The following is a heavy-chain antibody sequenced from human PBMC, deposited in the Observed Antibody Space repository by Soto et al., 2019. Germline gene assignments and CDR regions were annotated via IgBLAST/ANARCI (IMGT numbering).Heavy chain of an antibody. D-gene: IGHD2-15*01. CDR2: INHSGST. CDR3: ARGIYCSGGSCYNVYYYYYMDV. V-gene: IGHV4-34*01. Sequence: SETLSLTCAVYGGSFSGYYWSWIRQPPGKGLEWIGEINHSGSTNYNPYLKSRVTISVDTSKNQFSLKLSSVTAADTAVYYCARGIYCSGGSCYNVYYYYYMDVWGKGTTVTVSS. J-gene: IGHJ6*03. CDR1: GGSFSGYY.